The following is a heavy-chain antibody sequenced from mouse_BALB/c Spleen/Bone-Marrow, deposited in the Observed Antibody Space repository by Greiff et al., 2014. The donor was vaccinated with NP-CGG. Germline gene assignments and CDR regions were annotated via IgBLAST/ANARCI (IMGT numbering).Heavy chain of an antibody. Sequence: VQLQQSGAELARPGASVKMSCKASGYTFTSYTMHWVKQRPGQGLEWIGYINPSSGYTNYNQKFKDKATLTADKSSSTAYMQLSSLTSEDSAVDYCARYRYDWYFDVWGAGTTVTVSS. J-gene: IGHJ1*01. CDR2: INPSSGYT. D-gene: IGHD2-14*01. V-gene: IGHV1-4*01. CDR1: GYTFTSYT. CDR3: ARYRYDWYFDV.